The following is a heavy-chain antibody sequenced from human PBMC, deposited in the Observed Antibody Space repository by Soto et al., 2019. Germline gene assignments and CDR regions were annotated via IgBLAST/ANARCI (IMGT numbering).Heavy chain of an antibody. CDR2: IYWDDDK. Sequence: QITLKESGPPLVKPTQTLTLTCTVSGFSLSTSGVGVAWIRQPPGEALEWLALIYWDDDKRYSPSLKGSLTITKDTSKKQLVLTMTNMQPVDTATYYCEHRYIRGATIFDYWGQGPLVTVSS. D-gene: IGHD3-10*02. J-gene: IGHJ4*02. CDR1: GFSLSTSGVG. CDR3: EHRYIRGATIFDY. V-gene: IGHV2-5*02.